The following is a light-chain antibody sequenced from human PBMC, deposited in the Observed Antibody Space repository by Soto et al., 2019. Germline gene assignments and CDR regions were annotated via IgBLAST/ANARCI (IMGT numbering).Light chain of an antibody. CDR3: KSYTSSSTYV. J-gene: IGLJ1*01. CDR2: DVT. Sequence: QSVLTQPASVSGSPGQSITISCTGTSSDVGGFNYVSWYQQHPGKAPKLMIYDVTNRPSGVSYRFSGSKSGNTASLTISGLQAEDEADYYCKSYTSSSTYVFGXGTKVTVL. V-gene: IGLV2-14*03. CDR1: SSDVGGFNY.